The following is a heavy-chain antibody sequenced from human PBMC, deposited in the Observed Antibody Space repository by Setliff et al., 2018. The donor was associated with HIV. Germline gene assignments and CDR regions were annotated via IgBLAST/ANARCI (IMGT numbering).Heavy chain of an antibody. J-gene: IGHJ5*02. CDR3: ARPRRVGSRAWYWFDI. CDR2: IYQSGSI. D-gene: IGHD6-19*01. CDR1: GYSINSGFS. V-gene: IGHV4-38-2*01. Sequence: SETLSLTCAASGYSINSGFSRAWIRQPPGQGPQWIGSIYQSGSISYNPSLQSRVTISVDSSKNQFSLNLFSVTAADTAVYYCARPRRVGSRAWYWFDIWGQGTLVTVSS.